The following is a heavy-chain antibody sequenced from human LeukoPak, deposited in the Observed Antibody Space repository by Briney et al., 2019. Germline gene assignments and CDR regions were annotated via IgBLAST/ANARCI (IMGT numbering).Heavy chain of an antibody. CDR3: AAAPKEGHNWFDP. Sequence: KPSETLSLTCAVYGGSFSGYYWSWIRQPPGKGLEWIGEINHSGSTNYNPSLKSRVTVSVDTSKNQFSLKLSSVTAADTAVYYCAAAPKEGHNWFDPWDQGTLVTVSS. CDR2: INHSGST. D-gene: IGHD6-25*01. CDR1: GGSFSGYY. J-gene: IGHJ5*02. V-gene: IGHV4-34*01.